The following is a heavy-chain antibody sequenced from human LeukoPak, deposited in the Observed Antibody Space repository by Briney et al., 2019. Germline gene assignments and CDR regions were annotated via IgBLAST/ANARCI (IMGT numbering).Heavy chain of an antibody. D-gene: IGHD2-21*01. J-gene: IGHJ4*02. CDR3: ARDHTDPGLFFDS. V-gene: IGHV3-7*01. Sequence: GGSLRLSCAASGFTFSDYWMTWVRQAPGKGLEWVASIKFDGSEKYYVDSVKGRFTISRDNAKNSLYLQMNSLRAEDTALYYCARDHTDPGLFFDSWGQGTLVTVSS. CDR1: GFTFSDYW. CDR2: IKFDGSEK.